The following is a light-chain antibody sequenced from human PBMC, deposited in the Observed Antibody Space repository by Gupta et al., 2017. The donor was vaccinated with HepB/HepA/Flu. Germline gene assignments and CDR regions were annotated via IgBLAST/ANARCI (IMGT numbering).Light chain of an antibody. CDR2: RND. V-gene: IGLV1-47*01. J-gene: IGLJ2*01. CDR1: SSNIGSNY. Sequence: QSVLNQPPSASGTPGQRLTISCSGSSSNIGSNYVSWYQQLPGTAPKLLIYRNDQRPSGVPDRFSGSKSGTSASLAISGLRSEDEADYYCAAWDGSLSTVLFGGGTKLTVL. CDR3: AAWDGSLSTVL.